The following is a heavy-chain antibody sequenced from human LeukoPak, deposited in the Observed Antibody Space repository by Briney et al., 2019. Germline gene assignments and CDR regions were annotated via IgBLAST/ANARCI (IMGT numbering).Heavy chain of an antibody. D-gene: IGHD3/OR15-3a*01. V-gene: IGHV3-30*02. CDR1: GFTFSSYS. J-gene: IGHJ4*02. Sequence: PGGSLRLSCAASGFTFSSYSMNWVRQAPGKGLEWVAFIRYDGSNKYYADSVKGRFTISRDNSKNTLYLQMNSLKPEDTAVYYCVRYYHDLLTGDYSFDHWGRGTLVSVSS. CDR3: VRYYHDLLTGDYSFDH. CDR2: IRYDGSNK.